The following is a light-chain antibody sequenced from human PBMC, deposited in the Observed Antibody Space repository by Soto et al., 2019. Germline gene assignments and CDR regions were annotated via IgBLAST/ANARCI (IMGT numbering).Light chain of an antibody. Sequence: QSALTQPASVSGSPGQSITISCTGTSSDVGGYNYVSWYQRHPGKAPKLLIYDVSNRPSGVSNRFSGSKSGNTASLTISGLQAEAEADYYCSSYTSSSTLLYVFGTGTKLTVL. CDR2: DVS. J-gene: IGLJ1*01. CDR3: SSYTSSSTLLYV. V-gene: IGLV2-14*01. CDR1: SSDVGGYNY.